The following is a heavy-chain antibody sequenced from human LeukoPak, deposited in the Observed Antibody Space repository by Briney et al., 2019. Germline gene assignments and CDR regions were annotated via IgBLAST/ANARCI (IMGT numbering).Heavy chain of an antibody. V-gene: IGHV5-51*01. CDR3: ARTGGMATLWADDGFDV. J-gene: IGHJ3*01. D-gene: IGHD3-16*01. CDR2: IFPGDSDT. CDR1: GYPFTAHW. Sequence: GESLEISCKGSGYPFTAHWIAWVRPMPGKGLDWMGIIFPGDSDTRYSPSFQGQVTISVDKSTSTTYLQWSSLKASDTAMYYCARTGGMATLWADDGFDVWGQGTLVTVSS.